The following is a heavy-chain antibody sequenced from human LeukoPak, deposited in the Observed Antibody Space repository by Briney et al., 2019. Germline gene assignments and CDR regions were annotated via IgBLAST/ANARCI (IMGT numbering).Heavy chain of an antibody. V-gene: IGHV4-38-2*02. CDR1: GYSIRNGYN. J-gene: IGHJ4*02. CDR3: ARKAARYPARSPYDY. CDR2: IYQSGST. Sequence: SETLSLTCTVSGYSIRNGYNWGWIRLSPGKGLEWLGSIYQSGSTNYNPSLKSRVTISVDTSKNQFSLKLSSVTAADTAVYYCARKAARYPARSPYDYWGQGTLVTVSS. D-gene: IGHD6-6*01.